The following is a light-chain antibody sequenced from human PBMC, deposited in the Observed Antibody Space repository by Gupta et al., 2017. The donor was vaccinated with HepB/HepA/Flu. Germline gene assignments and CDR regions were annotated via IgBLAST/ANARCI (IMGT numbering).Light chain of an antibody. CDR2: KAS. J-gene: IGKJ1*01. CDR3: QQDNSDSET. V-gene: IGKV1-5*03. CDR1: QSISSW. Sequence: DIQMTQSPSTLSACVGDRVTITCRASQSISSWLAWYQQKPGQAPKLLIQKASNLESGVPSRFSGSGSGTEFTLTISSLQPDDFATYYCQQDNSDSETFGQGTKVEIK.